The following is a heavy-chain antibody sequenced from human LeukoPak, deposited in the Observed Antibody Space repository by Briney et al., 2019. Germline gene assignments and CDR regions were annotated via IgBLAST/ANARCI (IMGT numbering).Heavy chain of an antibody. CDR1: GGSFTNYY. V-gene: IGHV4-34*01. J-gene: IGHJ3*02. CDR2: INHSGST. CDR3: ARAEDLDAFDI. Sequence: SETLSLTCGVYGGSFTNYYWSWIRQPPGKGLEWIGEINHSGSTNYNPSLKSRVTISVGTSKNQFSLKLSSVTAADTAVYYCARAEDLDAFDIWGQGTMVTVSS. D-gene: IGHD2-15*01.